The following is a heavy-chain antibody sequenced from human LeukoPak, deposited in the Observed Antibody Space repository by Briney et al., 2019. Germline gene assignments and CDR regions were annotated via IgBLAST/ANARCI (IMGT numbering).Heavy chain of an antibody. D-gene: IGHD3-22*01. CDR2: ISYDGSNK. CDR3: AKDSSSVDYYDSSGYHGVFDY. Sequence: PGGSLRLSCAASGFTFSSYGMHWVRQAPGKGLEWVAVISYDGSNKYYADSVKGRFTISRDNSKNTLYLQMNSLRAEDTAVYYCAKDSSSVDYYDSSGYHGVFDYWGQGTLVTVSS. CDR1: GFTFSSYG. V-gene: IGHV3-30*18. J-gene: IGHJ4*02.